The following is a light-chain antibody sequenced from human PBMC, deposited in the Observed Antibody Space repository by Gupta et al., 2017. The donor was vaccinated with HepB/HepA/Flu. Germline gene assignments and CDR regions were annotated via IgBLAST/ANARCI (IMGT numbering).Light chain of an antibody. CDR2: QDR. V-gene: IGLV3-1*01. J-gene: IGLJ2*01. Sequence: SYELTQPPSVSVSPGQTASITCSGAQLGDKYACWYQQKPGQSPVLVIYQDRKRPSGIPVRFSGSNSGNTATLTISGTQAMDEADYYCQAWDSSTAVFGGGTKLTVL. CDR1: QLGDKY. CDR3: QAWDSSTAV.